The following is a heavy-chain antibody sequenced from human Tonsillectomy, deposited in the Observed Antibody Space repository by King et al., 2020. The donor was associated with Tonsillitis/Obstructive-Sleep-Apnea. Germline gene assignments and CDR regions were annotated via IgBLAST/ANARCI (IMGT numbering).Heavy chain of an antibody. J-gene: IGHJ5*02. CDR1: GFIFSTYW. CDR2: IKPDGSEK. CDR3: ARDIAS. V-gene: IGHV3-7*03. Sequence: VQLVESGGDLVHPGGSLRLSCAASGFIFSTYWMTWVRQAPGKGLEWVANIKPDGSEKYYVDSVKGRFTISRDNAKNFLFLQMNTLRADDTAVYYCARDIASWGQGPLVTVSS. D-gene: IGHD2-15*01.